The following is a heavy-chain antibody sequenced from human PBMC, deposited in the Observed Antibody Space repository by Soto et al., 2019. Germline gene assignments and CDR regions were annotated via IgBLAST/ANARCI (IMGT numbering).Heavy chain of an antibody. V-gene: IGHV1-69*01. J-gene: IGHJ6*02. CDR2: IIPISDTT. CDR1: GGTFSSYA. Sequence: QVQLVQSGAEVKKPGSSVKVSCKASGGTFSSYAISWVRQAPGQGLEWMGGIIPISDTTNYAQKFQGRVTIPADESTSTAYMELSSLRSEDTAVYYCARSQGSSTSLEIYYYYSYGMDVWGQGTTVTVSS. CDR3: ARSQGSSTSLEIYYYYSYGMDV. D-gene: IGHD2-2*01.